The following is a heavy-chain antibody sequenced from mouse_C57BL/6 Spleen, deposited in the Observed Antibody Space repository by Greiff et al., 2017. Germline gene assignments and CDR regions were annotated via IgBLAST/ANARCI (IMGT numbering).Heavy chain of an antibody. Sequence: DVMLVESGGDLVKPGGSLKLSCAASGFTFSSYGMSWVRQTPDKRLEWVATISSGGSYTYYPDSVKGRFTISRDNAKNTLYLQMSSLKSEDTAMYYCARHNIVADYWGQGTTLTVSS. CDR3: ARHNIVADY. D-gene: IGHD1-1*01. CDR1: GFTFSSYG. V-gene: IGHV5-6*02. CDR2: ISSGGSYT. J-gene: IGHJ2*01.